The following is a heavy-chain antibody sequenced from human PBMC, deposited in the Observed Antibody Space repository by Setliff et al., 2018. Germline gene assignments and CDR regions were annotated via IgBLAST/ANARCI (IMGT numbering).Heavy chain of an antibody. D-gene: IGHD2-8*01. CDR3: ERLVRYCTRVTCQRSSDGDF. CDR1: GYTFTDYG. Sequence: ASVKVSCKASGYTFTDYGISWVRQAPGQGLEWMGWISPYTGNTFYAPQFQGRVIMTTDTSTNTAYMELRNLTSDDTAMYFCERLVRYCTRVTCQRSSDGDFWGQGTPVTVS. J-gene: IGHJ4*02. V-gene: IGHV1-18*01. CDR2: ISPYTGNT.